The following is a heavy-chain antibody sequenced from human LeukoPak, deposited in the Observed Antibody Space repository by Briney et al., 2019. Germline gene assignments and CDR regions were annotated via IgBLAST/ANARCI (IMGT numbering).Heavy chain of an antibody. J-gene: IGHJ4*02. D-gene: IGHD3-16*01. CDR2: INPDGSRK. CDR1: GFAFSSHW. CDR3: ARDPGWGALDH. Sequence: GGSLGLSCAASGFAFSSHWMNWVRQAPGKGLEWVAIINPDGSRKSSADSVKGRFTISRANAKNLLYLQMNSLRAEDTAVYYCARDPGWGALDHWGQGTLVTVS. V-gene: IGHV3-7*01.